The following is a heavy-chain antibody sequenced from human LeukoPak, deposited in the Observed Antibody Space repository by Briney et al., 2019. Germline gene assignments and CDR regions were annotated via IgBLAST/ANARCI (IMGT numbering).Heavy chain of an antibody. CDR2: IKRGGSEK. J-gene: IGHJ6*02. CDR1: GFTFRSYW. D-gene: IGHD3-9*01. CDR3: ARTTTYYEILEYCGMHV. V-gene: IGHV3-7*03. Sequence: PGGALRLSCATSGFTFRSYWMTWVRQAPGKGLEWVSTIKRGGSEKYDVDSVKGQVTISRDNAKNPLYLQVNSLRAEDTAVYYCARTTTYYEILEYCGMHVWGQGTTVTVPS.